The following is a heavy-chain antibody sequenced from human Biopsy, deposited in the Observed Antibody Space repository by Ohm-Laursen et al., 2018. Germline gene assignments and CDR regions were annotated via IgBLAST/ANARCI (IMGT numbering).Heavy chain of an antibody. Sequence: SQTLSLTCSVSGDTISTYYWNWIRQTPGQGLEWIGYIHYTGHIRINPSLNSRATISVDTSKDQFSLKLRSLTAADTAIYYCARNRVDVVKVTTIGWNFDLWGRGTLVTVS. J-gene: IGHJ2*01. CDR1: GDTISTYY. CDR2: IHYTGHI. CDR3: ARNRVDVVKVTTIGWNFDL. V-gene: IGHV4-59*08. D-gene: IGHD5-12*01.